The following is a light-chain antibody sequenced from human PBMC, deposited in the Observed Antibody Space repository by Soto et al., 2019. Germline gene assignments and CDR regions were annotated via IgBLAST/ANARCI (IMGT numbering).Light chain of an antibody. CDR1: SSNIGSNY. Sequence: QSVLTRPPSASGTPGQRVTISCSGSSSNIGSNYVYWYQQLPGTAPKLLIYSNNQRPSGVPDRFSGSKSGTSASLAISGLRSEDEADYYCAAWDDSLSGLGVFGGGTKLTVL. V-gene: IGLV1-47*02. J-gene: IGLJ3*02. CDR2: SNN. CDR3: AAWDDSLSGLGV.